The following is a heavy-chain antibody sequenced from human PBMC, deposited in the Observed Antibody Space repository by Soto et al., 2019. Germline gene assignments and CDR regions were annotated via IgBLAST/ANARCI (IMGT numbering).Heavy chain of an antibody. CDR1: GGSFSGYY. CDR3: ARGPRGYSSSRYYYYGMDV. Sequence: SEILSLTCAVYGGSFSGYYWSWLRQPPGKGVEWIGEINHSGSTNYNPSLKSRVTISVDTSKNQFSLKLSSVTAADTAVYYCARGPRGYSSSRYYYYGMDVWGQGTTVTVAS. CDR2: INHSGST. J-gene: IGHJ6*02. D-gene: IGHD6-13*01. V-gene: IGHV4-34*01.